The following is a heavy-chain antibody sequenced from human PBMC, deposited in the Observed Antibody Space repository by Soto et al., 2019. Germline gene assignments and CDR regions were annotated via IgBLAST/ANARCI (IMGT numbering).Heavy chain of an antibody. CDR2: IWYDGSNK. Sequence: QVKLVESGGGVVQPGRSLRLSCAASGLTFSSYGMHWVRQAPGKGLEWVAVIWYDGSNKYYADSVKGRFTISRDNSKNTLYLQMNSLRAEDTAVYYCARDLYSYGRYYFDYWGQGTLVTVSS. V-gene: IGHV3-33*01. D-gene: IGHD5-18*01. CDR1: GLTFSSYG. CDR3: ARDLYSYGRYYFDY. J-gene: IGHJ4*02.